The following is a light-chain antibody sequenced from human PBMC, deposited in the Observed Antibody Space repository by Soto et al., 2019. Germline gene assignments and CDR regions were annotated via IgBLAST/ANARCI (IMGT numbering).Light chain of an antibody. CDR2: AAS. J-gene: IGKJ1*01. CDR3: LQDYNYPPT. V-gene: IGKV1-6*01. CDR1: QGIRND. Sequence: AIQMTQSPSSLSASVGDRVTITCRASQGIRNDLGWYQQKPGKAPKLLIYAASSLQSEVPSRFSGSGSGTDLTLTISSLQPEDFATYYCLQDYNYPPTFGQGTKVDIK.